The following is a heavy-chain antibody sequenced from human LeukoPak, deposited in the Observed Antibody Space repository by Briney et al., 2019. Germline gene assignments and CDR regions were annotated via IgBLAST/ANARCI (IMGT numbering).Heavy chain of an antibody. D-gene: IGHD6-13*01. Sequence: GGSLRLSCAASGFTFSSYWMSWVRQAPGKGLEWVTNIKQDGSETYYVDSVKGRFTISRDNAKNLLYLEMNSLRAEDTALYYCARVDGSSSCPDYWGQGTLVTVSS. CDR3: ARVDGSSSCPDY. V-gene: IGHV3-7*01. CDR1: GFTFSSYW. J-gene: IGHJ4*02. CDR2: IKQDGSET.